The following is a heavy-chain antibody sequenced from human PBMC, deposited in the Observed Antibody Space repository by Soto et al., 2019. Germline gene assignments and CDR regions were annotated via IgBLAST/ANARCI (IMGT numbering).Heavy chain of an antibody. Sequence: SETLSLTCTVSGGSISSYYWSWIRQPPGKGLEWIGYIYYSGSTNYNPSLKSRVTISVDTSKNQFSLKLSSVTAADTAVYYCARTATYYYDSSGFYLGHWGQGTLVTVSS. J-gene: IGHJ4*02. V-gene: IGHV4-59*08. CDR2: IYYSGST. CDR3: ARTATYYYDSSGFYLGH. CDR1: GGSISSYY. D-gene: IGHD3-22*01.